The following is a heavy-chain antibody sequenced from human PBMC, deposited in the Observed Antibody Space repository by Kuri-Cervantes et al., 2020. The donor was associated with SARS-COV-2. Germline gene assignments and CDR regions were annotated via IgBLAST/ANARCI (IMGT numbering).Heavy chain of an antibody. CDR3: ATESISVIVIYAFYF. CDR2: FDPQSDEK. V-gene: IGHV1-24*01. J-gene: IGHJ3*01. Sequence: ASVKVSCKVPGHTLTELPMRWVRQAPGKGLEWMGSFDPQSDEKIYAQKFEGRVTMTEDTSTDTAYLELSSLRSEDTAVYYCATESISVIVIYAFYFWGQGTLVTVSS. CDR1: GHTLTELP. D-gene: IGHD3-22*01.